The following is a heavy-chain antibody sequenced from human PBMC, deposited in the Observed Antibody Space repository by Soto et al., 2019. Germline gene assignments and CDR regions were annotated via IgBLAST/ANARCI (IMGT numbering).Heavy chain of an antibody. CDR3: ARDLVSSGWPYYYGMDV. D-gene: IGHD6-19*01. J-gene: IGHJ6*02. V-gene: IGHV1-2*04. CDR1: GYTFTGYY. CDR2: INPNSGGT. Sequence: ASVKVSCKASGYTFTGYYMHWVRQAPGQGFEWMGWINPNSGGTNYAQKFQGWVTMTRDTSISTAYMELSRLRSDDTAVYYCARDLVSSGWPYYYGMDVWGQGTTVTVSS.